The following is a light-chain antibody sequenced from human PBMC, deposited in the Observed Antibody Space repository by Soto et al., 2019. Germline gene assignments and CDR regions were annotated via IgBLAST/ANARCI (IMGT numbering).Light chain of an antibody. J-gene: IGLJ1*01. CDR2: SND. V-gene: IGLV1-44*01. CDR1: SSNIPSNT. Sequence: QAVVTQPPSASATPGQRVTISCSGSSSNIPSNTVNWYQQLPGTAPKLLIYSNDQRPSGVPDRFSGSKSGTSASLAISGLQSEDEADYYCASWDDSLNGFVFGTGTKLTAL. CDR3: ASWDDSLNGFV.